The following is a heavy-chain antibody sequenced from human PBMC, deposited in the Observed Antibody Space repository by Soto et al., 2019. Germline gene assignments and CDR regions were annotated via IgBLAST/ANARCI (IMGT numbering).Heavy chain of an antibody. CDR1: GFTVSSNY. CDR3: ARGNPASGSYSSFDP. CDR2: ISSSSSTI. V-gene: IGHV3-48*01. J-gene: IGHJ5*02. Sequence: PGGSLRVSWAASGFTVSSNYMSWVRQAPGKGLEWVSYISSSSSTIYYVDSVKGRFTISRDSARNSLYLQMNSLRAEDTAVYYCARGNPASGSYSSFDPWGQGTLVTVSS. D-gene: IGHD3-10*01.